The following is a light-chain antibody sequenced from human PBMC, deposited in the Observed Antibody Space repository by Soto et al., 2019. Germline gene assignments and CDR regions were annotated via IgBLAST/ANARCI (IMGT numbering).Light chain of an antibody. CDR1: SPNIGANP. CDR2: NND. Sequence: QSVLTQPPSASGTPGQRVTISCSGSSPNIGANPINWYQQLPGTAPKLLIYNNDQRPSGVPDRFSASKSGTSASLAISGLQSEDEADYYCEAWDDSLYGAVLGGGTQLTVL. V-gene: IGLV1-44*01. CDR3: EAWDDSLYGAV. J-gene: IGLJ2*01.